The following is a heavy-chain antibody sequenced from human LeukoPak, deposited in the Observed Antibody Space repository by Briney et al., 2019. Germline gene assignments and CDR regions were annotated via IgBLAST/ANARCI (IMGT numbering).Heavy chain of an antibody. Sequence: SETLSLTCTVSGGSISSSSYYWGWIRQPPGKGLEWIGFIYYSGNTNYNPSLKSRVTISVDTSKNQFSLKLSSMTAADTAVYYCARGALLWFGDRMEYYFDYWGQGTLLTVSS. CDR1: GGSISSSSYY. V-gene: IGHV4-61*05. CDR3: ARGALLWFGDRMEYYFDY. CDR2: IYYSGNT. D-gene: IGHD3-10*01. J-gene: IGHJ4*02.